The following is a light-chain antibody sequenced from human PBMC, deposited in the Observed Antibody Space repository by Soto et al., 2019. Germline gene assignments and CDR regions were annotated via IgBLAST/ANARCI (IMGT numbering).Light chain of an antibody. CDR3: CSYAGSRTYV. V-gene: IGLV2-23*01. J-gene: IGLJ1*01. CDR2: EGT. CDR1: SSDIGSYDL. Sequence: QSVLTQPASVSGPLGQSIVIACTGSSSDIGSYDLVSWYQQYPGKAPKVVIFEGTKRPSGVSNRFSGSKSGNTASLTISGLQTDYEAYYYCCSYAGSRTYVFGAGTKLTVL.